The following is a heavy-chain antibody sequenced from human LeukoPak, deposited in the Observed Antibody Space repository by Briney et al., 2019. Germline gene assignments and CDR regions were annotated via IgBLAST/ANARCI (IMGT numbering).Heavy chain of an antibody. V-gene: IGHV3-49*03. CDR2: IRSKAYGGTT. D-gene: IGHD1-26*01. Sequence: QSGGSLRLSCTASGFTFGDYAMSWFRQAPGKGLEWVGFIRSKAYGGTTEYAASVKGRFTISRDDSKSIAYLQMNSLKTEDTAVYYCTRDQAGATRFEFETSPDYWGQGTLVTVSS. CDR1: GFTFGDYA. J-gene: IGHJ4*02. CDR3: TRDQAGATRFEFETSPDY.